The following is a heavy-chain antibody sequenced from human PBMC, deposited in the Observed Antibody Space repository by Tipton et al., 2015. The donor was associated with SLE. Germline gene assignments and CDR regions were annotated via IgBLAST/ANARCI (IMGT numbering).Heavy chain of an antibody. D-gene: IGHD3-3*01. CDR3: ARTYYDFWSGYPDEGAFDT. V-gene: IGHV4-59*11. Sequence: TLSLTCTVSGGSISSQYWCWIRQPPGKGLEWIGYIYYIGSTNYNPSLTSRGTISVDTSKNQFSLKLSSVTAADTAVYYCARTYYDFWSGYPDEGAFDTWGQGTMVTVSS. CDR1: GGSISSQY. J-gene: IGHJ3*02. CDR2: IYYIGST.